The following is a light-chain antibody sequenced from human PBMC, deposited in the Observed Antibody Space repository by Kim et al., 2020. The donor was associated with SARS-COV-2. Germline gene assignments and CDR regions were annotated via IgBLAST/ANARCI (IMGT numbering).Light chain of an antibody. CDR2: DVS. CDR3: CSYAGSPWV. Sequence: PGQSVTISCTGTSSDVGGYNYVSWYQQHPGKAPKLMIYDVSKRPSGVPDRFSGSKSGNTASLTISGLQAEDEADYYCCSYAGSPWVFGGGTKLTIL. CDR1: SSDVGGYNY. J-gene: IGLJ3*02. V-gene: IGLV2-11*01.